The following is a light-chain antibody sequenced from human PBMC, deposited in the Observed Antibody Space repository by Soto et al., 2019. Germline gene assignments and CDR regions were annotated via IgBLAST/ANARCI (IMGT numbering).Light chain of an antibody. J-gene: IGKJ4*01. CDR2: GAS. V-gene: IGKV3-20*01. CDR3: QQFSSYPLT. CDR1: QSVSSSY. Sequence: VLTQSPGTLSLSPGERATLSCRASQSVSSSYLAWYQQKPGQAPRLLIYGASSRATGIPDRFSGGGSGTDFTLTISRLEPEDFAVYYCQQFSSYPLTFGGGTKVDIK.